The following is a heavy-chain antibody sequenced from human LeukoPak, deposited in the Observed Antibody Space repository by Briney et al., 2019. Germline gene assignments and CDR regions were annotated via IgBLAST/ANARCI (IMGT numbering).Heavy chain of an antibody. V-gene: IGHV3-74*01. CDR1: GLTFSNYG. CDR3: VRALSGRDDY. CDR2: INSDGSST. J-gene: IGHJ4*02. Sequence: PGGSLRLSCAAAGLTFSNYGMHWVRQGPGKGLMWISRINSDGSSTTYADSVKGRFTISRDNAKNTLYLQMNSLRAEDMAVYYCVRALSGRDDYWGQGTLVTVSS. D-gene: IGHD2-15*01.